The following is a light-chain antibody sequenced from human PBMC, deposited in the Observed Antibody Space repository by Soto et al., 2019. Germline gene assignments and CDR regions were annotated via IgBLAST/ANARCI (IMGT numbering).Light chain of an antibody. CDR1: QGINSG. CDR3: QHYNSYSEA. J-gene: IGKJ1*01. V-gene: IGKV1-5*03. CDR2: KAS. Sequence: DIQMTQSPSSVSASVGDSFSITCRASQGINSGLAWYQQRPGKAPQLLIYKASTLKSGVPSRFSRSGSGTEFTLTISSLQPDDFATYDCQHYNSYSEAFGQWTKVDIK.